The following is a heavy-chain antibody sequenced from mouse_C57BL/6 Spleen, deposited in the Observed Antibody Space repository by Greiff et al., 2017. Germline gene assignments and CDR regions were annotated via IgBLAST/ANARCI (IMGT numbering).Heavy chain of an antibody. V-gene: IGHV1-55*01. CDR3: ARRGITTVVAPDYFDY. D-gene: IGHD1-1*01. CDR1: GSTFTSYW. J-gene: IGHJ2*01. Sequence: QVQLQQPGAELVKPGASVKMSCKASGSTFTSYWITWVKQRPGQGLEWIGDIYPGSGSTNYNEKFKSKATLTVDTSSSTAYMQLSSLTSEDSAVYYCARRGITTVVAPDYFDYWGQGTTLTVSS. CDR2: IYPGSGST.